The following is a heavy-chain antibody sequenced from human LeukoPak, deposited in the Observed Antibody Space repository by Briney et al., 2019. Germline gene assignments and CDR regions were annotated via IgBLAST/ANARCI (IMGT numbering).Heavy chain of an antibody. CDR1: GDSVSGY. J-gene: IGHJ6*02. CDR3: ARSFGGYSYGYNGMDV. Sequence: SETLSLTCIVSGDSVSGYWNWIRQPPGKGLEWIGYTHHSGNTLYNPSLKSRVTISVDTSKNQFSLKLSSVTAADTAVYYCARSFGGYSYGYNGMDVWGQGTTVTVSS. D-gene: IGHD5-18*01. CDR2: THHSGNT. V-gene: IGHV4-59*02.